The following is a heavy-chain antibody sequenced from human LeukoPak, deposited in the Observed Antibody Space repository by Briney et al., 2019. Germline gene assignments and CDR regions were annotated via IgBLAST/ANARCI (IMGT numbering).Heavy chain of an antibody. CDR2: IRYDGSNK. V-gene: IGHV3-30*02. CDR3: AKDPRVVVPAAISYYFDY. Sequence: QPGGALRLSCAASGFTFSSYGMHWVRDALGKRLEWVSFIRYDGSNKYYADSAKGGFTTSRDNSKNKLYLQMNSLRAEDTAVYYCAKDPRVVVPAAISYYFDYWGQGTLVTVSS. D-gene: IGHD2-2*02. CDR1: GFTFSSYG. J-gene: IGHJ4*01.